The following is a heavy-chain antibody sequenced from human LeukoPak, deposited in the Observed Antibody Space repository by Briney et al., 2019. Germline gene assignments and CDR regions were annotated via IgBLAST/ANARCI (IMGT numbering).Heavy chain of an antibody. CDR2: IYHSGST. J-gene: IGHJ4*02. CDR3: ATANFDWPYFDY. D-gene: IGHD3-9*01. CDR1: GGSISSGGYY. Sequence: NPSQTLSLTCTVSGGSISSGGYYWSWIRQPPGKGLEWIGYIYHSGSTYYNPSLKSRVTISVDRSKNQFSLKLSSVTAADTAVYYCATANFDWPYFDYWAREPWSPSPQ. V-gene: IGHV4-30-2*02.